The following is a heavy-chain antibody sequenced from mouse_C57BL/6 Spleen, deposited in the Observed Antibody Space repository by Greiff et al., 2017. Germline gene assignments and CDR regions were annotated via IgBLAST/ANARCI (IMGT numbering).Heavy chain of an antibody. CDR1: GFTFSSYA. Sequence: EVHLVESGGGLVKPGGSLKLSCAASGFTFSSYAMSWVRQTPEKRLEWVATFSDGGSYTYYPDNVKGRFTISGDNAKNNLYLQMSPLKSEDTAMYYFARDWDYGSPAWFAYWGQGTLVTVSA. CDR3: ARDWDYGSPAWFAY. D-gene: IGHD1-1*01. J-gene: IGHJ3*01. CDR2: FSDGGSYT. V-gene: IGHV5-4*01.